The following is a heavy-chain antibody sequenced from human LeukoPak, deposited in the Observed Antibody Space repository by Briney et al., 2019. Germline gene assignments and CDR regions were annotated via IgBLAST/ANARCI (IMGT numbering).Heavy chain of an antibody. V-gene: IGHV3-48*01. D-gene: IGHD2-2*01. CDR1: GFTFSSYS. CDR2: ISSSSSTI. Sequence: PGGSLRLSCAASGFTFSSYSMNWVRQAPGKGLEWVSYISSSSSTIYYADSVKGRFTISRDNAKNSLYLQMNSLRAEDTAVYYCARDWEFGIVVVPAAATFDPWGQGTLVTVSS. CDR3: ARDWEFGIVVVPAAATFDP. J-gene: IGHJ5*02.